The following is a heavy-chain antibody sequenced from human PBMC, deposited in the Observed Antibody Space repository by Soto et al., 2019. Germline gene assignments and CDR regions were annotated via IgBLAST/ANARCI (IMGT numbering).Heavy chain of an antibody. CDR3: ARIAARPTYYGMDV. Sequence: KPSETLSLTCTVSGGSISSYYWSWIRQPPGKGLEWIGYIYYSGSTNYNPSLKSRVTISVDTSKNQFSLKLSSVTAADTAVYYCARIAARPTYYGMDVWGQGTTVTVSS. D-gene: IGHD6-6*01. V-gene: IGHV4-59*01. CDR1: GGSISSYY. J-gene: IGHJ6*02. CDR2: IYYSGST.